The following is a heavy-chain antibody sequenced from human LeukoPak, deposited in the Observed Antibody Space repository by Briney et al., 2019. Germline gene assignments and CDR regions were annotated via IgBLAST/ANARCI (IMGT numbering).Heavy chain of an antibody. CDR2: IKQDGSEK. CDR1: GFTFSSYW. V-gene: IGHV3-7*01. CDR3: ARGRAPSYGYFDY. Sequence: GGSLRLSCAASGFTFSSYWMSWVRQAPGKGLEWVANIKQDGSEKYYVDSVKGRFTISRDNAKNSLYLQMNSLRAEDTAVYYCARGRAPSYGYFDYWGQGTLVTVSS. J-gene: IGHJ4*02. D-gene: IGHD3-16*01.